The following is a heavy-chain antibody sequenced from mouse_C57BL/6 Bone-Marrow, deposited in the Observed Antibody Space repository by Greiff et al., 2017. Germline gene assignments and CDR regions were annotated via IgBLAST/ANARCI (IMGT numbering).Heavy chain of an antibody. CDR1: GYSITSGYY. CDR3: ARDRYSNYYAMDY. J-gene: IGHJ4*01. Sequence: EVQLQQSGPGLVKPSQSLSLTCSVTGYSITSGYYWNWIRQFPGNKLEWMGYISYDGSNNYNPSLKNRISITRDTSKNQFFLKLNSVTTEDTATYYCARDRYSNYYAMDYWGQGTSVTVSS. V-gene: IGHV3-6*01. CDR2: ISYDGSN. D-gene: IGHD2-5*01.